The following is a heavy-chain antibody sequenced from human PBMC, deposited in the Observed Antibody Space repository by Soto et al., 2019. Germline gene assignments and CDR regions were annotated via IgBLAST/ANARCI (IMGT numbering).Heavy chain of an antibody. D-gene: IGHD2-21*01. Sequence: ASVKVSCKASGYTFTSYYMHWVRQAPGQGLEWMGIINPSGGSTNYAQKFQGRVAITTDTSTNTVYMELRSLRSDDTAVYYCARGGDGYNFGAVYWGQGTLVTVSS. J-gene: IGHJ4*02. V-gene: IGHV1-46*01. CDR3: ARGGDGYNFGAVY. CDR1: GYTFTSYY. CDR2: INPSGGST.